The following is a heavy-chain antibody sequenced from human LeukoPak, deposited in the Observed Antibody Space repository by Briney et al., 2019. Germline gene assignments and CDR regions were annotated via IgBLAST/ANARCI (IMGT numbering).Heavy chain of an antibody. D-gene: IGHD3-22*01. Sequence: SETLSLTCAVSGGSISSRNWWSWVRQPPGKGLEWIGSIYYSGSTYYNPSLKSRVTISVDTSKNQFSLKLSSVTAADTAVYYCARDAQSYYDSSGYYRIDYWGQGTLVTVSS. CDR1: GGSISSRNW. CDR3: ARDAQSYYDSSGYYRIDY. V-gene: IGHV4-4*02. J-gene: IGHJ4*02. CDR2: IYYSGST.